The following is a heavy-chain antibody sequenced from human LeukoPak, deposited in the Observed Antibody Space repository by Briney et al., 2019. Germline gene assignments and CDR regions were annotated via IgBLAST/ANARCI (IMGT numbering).Heavy chain of an antibody. CDR3: AKDMRYYGSGSYIDY. V-gene: IGHV3-23*01. Sequence: GGSLRLSCAASGFTFISYAMSWVRQPPGKGLEWVSAISGSGGSTYYADSVKGRFTISRDNSKNTLYLQMNSLRAEDTAVYYCAKDMRYYGSGSYIDYWGQGTLVTVSS. CDR2: ISGSGGST. J-gene: IGHJ4*02. D-gene: IGHD3-10*01. CDR1: GFTFISYA.